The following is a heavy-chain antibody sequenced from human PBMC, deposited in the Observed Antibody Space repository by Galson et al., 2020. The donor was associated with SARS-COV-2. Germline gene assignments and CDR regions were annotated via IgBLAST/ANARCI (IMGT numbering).Heavy chain of an antibody. D-gene: IGHD3-10*01. CDR3: ARKSYLSGLVDV. V-gene: IGHV4-30-2*01. CDR2: IYHSGRA. Sequence: ASETLSLTCAVSGGPINSGGYSWSWIRQPPGKGLQWIGYIYHSGRAYYNPSLESRVTMSVDTSKNQFSLRLNSVTAADTAVYYCARKSYLSGLVDVWGQGTTVTVSS. J-gene: IGHJ6*02. CDR1: GGPINSGGYS.